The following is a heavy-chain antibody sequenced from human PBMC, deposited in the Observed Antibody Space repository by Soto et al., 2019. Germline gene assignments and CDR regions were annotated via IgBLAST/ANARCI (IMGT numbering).Heavy chain of an antibody. CDR2: VSRAGTYT. J-gene: IGHJ5*02. D-gene: IGHD3-16*01. Sequence: EVQLLESGGDVVRPGGSLRLSCAASGFTFSSYAMGWVRQAPGKGLEWVAGVSRAGTYTFYADSVRCRFSISRDNSRDTVDLYMNALRGYDTAVYFCVKYTVSEDLGESWGQGILVSVAS. V-gene: IGHV3-23*01. CDR3: VKYTVSEDLGES. CDR1: GFTFSSYA.